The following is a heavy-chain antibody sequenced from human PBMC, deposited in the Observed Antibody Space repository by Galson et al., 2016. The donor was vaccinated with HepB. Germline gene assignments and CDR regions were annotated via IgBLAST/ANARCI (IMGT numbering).Heavy chain of an antibody. J-gene: IGHJ4*02. CDR1: GFTFRNYA. CDR2: IDGPTPNT. V-gene: IGHV3-23*01. CDR3: TTWLSHHFDY. D-gene: IGHD6-19*01. Sequence: SLRLSCAASGFTFRNYALSWVRRAPGKGLEWVSYIDGPTPNTHHADSVRGRFSIYRDNSRDTLYLQMDSLTAEDSAIYYCTTWLSHHFDYWGQGTRVTVSS.